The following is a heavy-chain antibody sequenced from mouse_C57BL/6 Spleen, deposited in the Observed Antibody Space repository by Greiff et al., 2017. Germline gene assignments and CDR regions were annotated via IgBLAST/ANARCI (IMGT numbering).Heavy chain of an antibody. V-gene: IGHV5-16*01. Sequence: EVMLVESEGGLVQPGSSMKLSCTASGFTFSDYYMAWVRQVPEKGLEWVANINYDGSSTYYLDSLKSRFIISRDNAKNILYLQMSSLKSEDTATYYCARGNYGYDAGFDYWGQGTTLTVSS. D-gene: IGHD2-2*01. J-gene: IGHJ2*01. CDR3: ARGNYGYDAGFDY. CDR1: GFTFSDYY. CDR2: INYDGSST.